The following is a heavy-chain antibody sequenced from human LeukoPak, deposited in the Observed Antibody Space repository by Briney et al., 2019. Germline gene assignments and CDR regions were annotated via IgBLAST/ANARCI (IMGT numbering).Heavy chain of an antibody. CDR2: TYYRSKWYN. CDR3: ARDHTYYYDSSGYYYEYFDY. V-gene: IGHV6-1*01. J-gene: IGHJ4*02. CDR1: GDSVSSNSAA. Sequence: SQTLSLTCAISGDSVSSNSAAWNWIRQSPSRGLEWLGRTYYRSKWYNDYAVSAKSRITINPDTSKNQFSLQLNSVTPEDTAVYYCARDHTYYYDSSGYYYEYFDYWGQGTLVTVSS. D-gene: IGHD3-22*01.